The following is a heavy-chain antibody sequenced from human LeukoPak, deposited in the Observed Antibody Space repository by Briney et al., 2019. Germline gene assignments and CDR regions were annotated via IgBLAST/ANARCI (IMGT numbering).Heavy chain of an antibody. D-gene: IGHD6-13*01. Sequence: SETLSLTCTVSGGSISSNYWSWIRQPPGKGPEWIGNIQYTGSTNYNPSLKSRVIISLDTSKTQFSLKVSSVTAADTAVYYCAGPGIAAAIWGQGTMVTVSS. CDR1: GGSISSNY. CDR2: IQYTGST. CDR3: AGPGIAAAI. V-gene: IGHV4-59*01. J-gene: IGHJ3*02.